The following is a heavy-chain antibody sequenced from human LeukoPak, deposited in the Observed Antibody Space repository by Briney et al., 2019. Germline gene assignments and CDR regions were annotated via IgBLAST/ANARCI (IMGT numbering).Heavy chain of an antibody. V-gene: IGHV4-34*01. CDR3: ARRPLTGYPTYQKYNWFDP. J-gene: IGHJ5*02. Sequence: PSETLSLTCAVYGGSFSGYYWSWIRQPPGRGLEWIGEINHSGSTNYNPSLKSRVTISVDTSKNQFSLKLSSVTAADTAVYYCARRPLTGYPTYQKYNWFDPWGQGTLVTVSS. CDR1: GGSFSGYY. D-gene: IGHD3-9*01. CDR2: INHSGST.